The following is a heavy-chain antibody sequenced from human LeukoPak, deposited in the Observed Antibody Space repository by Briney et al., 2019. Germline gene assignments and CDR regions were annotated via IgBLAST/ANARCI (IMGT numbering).Heavy chain of an antibody. Sequence: GGSLRLSCAASAFTFSRYGMHWVRQAPGKGLEWLAFIRYDGSNKYYADSVKGRFTITRDNSKNTLYLQMNSLGAEDTAVYYCAKDFYDSSGYFHVPHLFDYWGQGTLVTVSS. CDR3: AKDFYDSSGYFHVPHLFDY. V-gene: IGHV3-30*02. D-gene: IGHD3-22*01. CDR2: IRYDGSNK. J-gene: IGHJ4*02. CDR1: AFTFSRYG.